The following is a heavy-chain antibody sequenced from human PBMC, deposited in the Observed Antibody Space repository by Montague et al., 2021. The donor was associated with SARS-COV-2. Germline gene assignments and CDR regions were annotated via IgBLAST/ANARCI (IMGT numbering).Heavy chain of an antibody. CDR2: SYYSGNT. J-gene: IGHJ4*02. V-gene: IGHV4-39*01. CDR1: GDSISSESWC. CDR3: VRSRAERYFDWTKLDAHEKLDDFDD. D-gene: IGHD3-9*01. Sequence: SETLSLTCTVAGDSISSESWCWGGMRQPQGKGREWIGCSYYSGNTYYNPSLKSRVTISVDTSKNQFSLKLSSVTAADTAVYYCVRSRAERYFDWTKLDAHEKLDDFDDWGQGTLVTGSS.